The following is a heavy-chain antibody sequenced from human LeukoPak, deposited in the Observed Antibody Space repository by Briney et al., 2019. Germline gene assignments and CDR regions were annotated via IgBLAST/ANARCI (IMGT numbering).Heavy chain of an antibody. CDR2: IYYSGST. CDR3: ASTGVYGITMVRGVIPHAFDI. D-gene: IGHD3-10*01. V-gene: IGHV4-59*12. J-gene: IGHJ3*02. Sequence: SETLFLTCTVSGGSISSYYWSWIRQPPGKGLEWIGYIYYSGSTNYNPSLKSRVTISVDTSKNQFSLKLSSVTAADTAVYYCASTGVYGITMVRGVIPHAFDIWGQGTMVTVSS. CDR1: GGSISSYY.